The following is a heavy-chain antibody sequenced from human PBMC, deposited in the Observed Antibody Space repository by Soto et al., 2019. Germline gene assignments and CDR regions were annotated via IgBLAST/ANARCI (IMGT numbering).Heavy chain of an antibody. V-gene: IGHV3-74*01. D-gene: IGHD6-6*01. CDR1: GFTFSSYW. CDR3: ARNTGQLDY. Sequence: GGSLRLSCAASGFTFSSYWMHWVRQAPGKGLVWVSHINSDGSSTTYTDSVKGRFTISRDNAKNSLYLQMNSLRAEDTAMYYCARNTGQLDYWGQGALVTVSS. CDR2: INSDGSST. J-gene: IGHJ4*02.